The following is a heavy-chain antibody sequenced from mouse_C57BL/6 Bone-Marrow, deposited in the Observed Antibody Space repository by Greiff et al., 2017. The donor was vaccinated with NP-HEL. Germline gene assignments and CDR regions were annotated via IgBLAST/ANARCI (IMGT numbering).Heavy chain of an antibody. CDR2: IHPTSGCT. V-gene: IGHV1-64*01. Sequence: QVQLQQPGAELVKPGASVKLSCKASGYTFTSYWMHWVKQRPGQGLEWIGMIHPTSGCTNYNEKFKSKATLTVDKSSSTAYLQLSSLTSEASAVSYSGREGVTKVVARYYYGGWGQGITLTAAS. J-gene: IGHJ2*01. D-gene: IGHD1-1*01. CDR3: GREGVTKVVARYYYGG. CDR1: GYTFTSYW.